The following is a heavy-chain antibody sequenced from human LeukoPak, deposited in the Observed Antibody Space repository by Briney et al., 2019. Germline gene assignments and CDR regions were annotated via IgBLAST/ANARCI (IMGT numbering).Heavy chain of an antibody. Sequence: PGGSLRLSCSASGFTFSSYAMHWVRQAPGKGLEYVSAISSNGGSTYYADSVKGRFTISRDNSKNTLYLQMSSLRAEDTAVYYCVEDDKGTHDYYYYGMDVWGKGTTVTVSS. CDR1: GFTFSSYA. V-gene: IGHV3-64D*06. CDR2: ISSNGGST. D-gene: IGHD1-7*01. CDR3: VEDDKGTHDYYYYGMDV. J-gene: IGHJ6*04.